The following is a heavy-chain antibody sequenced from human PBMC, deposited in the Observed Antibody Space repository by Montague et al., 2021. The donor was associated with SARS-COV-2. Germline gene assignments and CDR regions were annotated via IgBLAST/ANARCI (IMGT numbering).Heavy chain of an antibody. CDR1: GGSISSYH. J-gene: IGHJ6*02. Sequence: SETLSLTCTVSGGSISSYHWSWIRQPPGKGLEWIGYLYHSGSTYYDPSLKSRVTISVDRSKNQFSLKLSSVTAADTAVYYCAREEGDYGGMDVWGQGTTVTVSS. CDR3: AREEGDYGGMDV. V-gene: IGHV4-59*12. D-gene: IGHD3-16*01. CDR2: LYHSGST.